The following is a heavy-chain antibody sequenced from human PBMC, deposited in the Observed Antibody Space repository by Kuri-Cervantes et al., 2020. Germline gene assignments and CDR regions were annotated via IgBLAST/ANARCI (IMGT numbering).Heavy chain of an antibody. D-gene: IGHD6-19*01. V-gene: IGHV1-18*01. CDR1: GYNLTNYA. J-gene: IGHJ4*02. Sequence: ASVKVSCKASGYNLTNYAFSCVRQAPGQGLEWMAWISVYSGNTNYAQNVQDRVTMTRDTSTSTVYMELSSLRSEDTAVYYCARSSGVGSTVAGLGFDYWGQGTLVTVSS. CDR2: ISVYSGNT. CDR3: ARSSGVGSTVAGLGFDY.